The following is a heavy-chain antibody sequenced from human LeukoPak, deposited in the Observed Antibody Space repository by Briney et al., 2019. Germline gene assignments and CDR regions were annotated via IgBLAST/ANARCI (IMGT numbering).Heavy chain of an antibody. Sequence: SETLSLTCTVSGGSISSYYWSWIRQPPGKGLEWIGYIYYSGSTNYNPSLKSRVTISVDTSKDQFSLKLSSVTAADTAVYYCAGSGGLANQGAVFDYWGQGTLVTVSS. CDR1: GGSISSYY. J-gene: IGHJ4*02. CDR2: IYYSGST. D-gene: IGHD3-10*01. CDR3: AGSGGLANQGAVFDY. V-gene: IGHV4-59*08.